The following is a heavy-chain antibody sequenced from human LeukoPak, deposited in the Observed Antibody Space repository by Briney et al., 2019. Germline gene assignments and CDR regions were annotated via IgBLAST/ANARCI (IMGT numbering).Heavy chain of an antibody. D-gene: IGHD2-2*01. CDR1: GYTFTGYY. V-gene: IGHV1-18*04. CDR3: ARGGRIVVVPAAMEGYYYYGMDV. J-gene: IGHJ6*02. Sequence: ASVKVSCKASGYTFTGYYMHWVRQAPGQGLEWMGWISAYNGNTNYAQKLQGRVTMTTDTSTSTAYMELRSLRSDDTAVYYCARGGRIVVVPAAMEGYYYYGMDVWGQGTTVTVSS. CDR2: ISAYNGNT.